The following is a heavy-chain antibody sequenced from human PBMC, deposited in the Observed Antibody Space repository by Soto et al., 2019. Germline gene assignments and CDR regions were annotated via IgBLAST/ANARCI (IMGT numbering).Heavy chain of an antibody. Sequence: PGESLKISCQGSGYSFTNYWVGWVRQIPGRGLEWMGIIHPGDSDTRYSPFFQGQVTISADKSIITAYLQWSSLKASDTAMYYCARHNRYSSTWFEGWFDPWGQGTLVTVSS. V-gene: IGHV5-51*01. CDR3: ARHNRYSSTWFEGWFDP. J-gene: IGHJ5*02. D-gene: IGHD6-13*01. CDR2: IHPGDSDT. CDR1: GYSFTNYW.